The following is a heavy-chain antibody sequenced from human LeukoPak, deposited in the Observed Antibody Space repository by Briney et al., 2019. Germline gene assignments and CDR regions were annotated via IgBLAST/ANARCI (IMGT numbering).Heavy chain of an antibody. J-gene: IGHJ4*02. CDR3: ARDSQHHIAPGDY. V-gene: IGHV3-30-3*01. Sequence: PGGSLRLSCAASGFTFSSYAMHWVRQAPGKGLEWVAVISYDGSNKYYADPVKGRFTISRDNSKNTLYLQMNSLRAEDTAVYYCARDSQHHIAPGDYWGQGTLVTVSS. CDR2: ISYDGSNK. CDR1: GFTFSSYA. D-gene: IGHD6-13*01.